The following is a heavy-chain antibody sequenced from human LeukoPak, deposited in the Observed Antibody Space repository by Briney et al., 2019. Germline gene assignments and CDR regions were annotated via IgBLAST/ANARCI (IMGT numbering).Heavy chain of an antibody. CDR2: IYPGDSDT. CDR1: GYSFTSYW. D-gene: IGHD3-10*01. V-gene: IGHV5-51*01. Sequence: GESLQISCKGSGYSFTSYWIGWVRQMPGKGLEWMGIIYPGDSDTRHSPSFQGQVTISADKSISTAYLQWSSLKASDTAMYYCARRGGGGYYYGSGSYLFDYWGQGTLVTVSS. CDR3: ARRGGGGYYYGSGSYLFDY. J-gene: IGHJ4*02.